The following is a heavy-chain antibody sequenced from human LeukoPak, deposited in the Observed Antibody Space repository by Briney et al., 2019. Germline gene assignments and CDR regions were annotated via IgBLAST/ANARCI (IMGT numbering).Heavy chain of an antibody. CDR3: VKIDGSGSYYPPDY. CDR2: ISFDGSNK. D-gene: IGHD3-10*01. CDR1: GFTFSTYG. J-gene: IGHJ4*02. V-gene: IGHV3-30*18. Sequence: GGSLRVSCADSGFTFSTYGMYWVRQAPGKGLEWVAVISFDGSNKYYVDSVKGRFTISRDNSKNTLYLQMNSLRTEDTAVYYCVKIDGSGSYYPPDYWGQGTLVTVSS.